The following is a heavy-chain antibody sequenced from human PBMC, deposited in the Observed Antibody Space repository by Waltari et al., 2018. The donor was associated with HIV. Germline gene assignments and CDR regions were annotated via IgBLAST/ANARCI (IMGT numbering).Heavy chain of an antibody. D-gene: IGHD6-19*01. CDR3: ARRRAVAGTRVHDY. V-gene: IGHV4-34*01. J-gene: IGHJ4*02. Sequence: QVQLQQWGAGLLKPSETLSLTCAVYGGSFRGYYWSWLPQPPGKGLEWIGEINHSGSTNYNPSLKSRVTISVDTSKNQFSLKLSSVTAADTAVYYCARRRAVAGTRVHDYWGQGTLVTVSS. CDR1: GGSFRGYY. CDR2: INHSGST.